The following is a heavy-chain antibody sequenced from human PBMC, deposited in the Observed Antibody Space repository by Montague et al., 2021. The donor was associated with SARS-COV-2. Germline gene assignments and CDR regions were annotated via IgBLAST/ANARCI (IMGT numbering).Heavy chain of an antibody. CDR3: ARVQRGYYYGLEVSAHFDY. CDR1: GGSISNYY. V-gene: IGHV4-59*01. CDR2: IYYSGGT. J-gene: IGHJ4*02. Sequence: SETLSLACTVSGGSISNYYWSWIRQPPGKGLEWIGYIYYSGGTNYNPSLKSRVTISVDTSKSQFSLKLSSVTAADTAVYYCARVQRGYYYGLEVSAHFDYWAQGTLVTVSS. D-gene: IGHD3-10*01.